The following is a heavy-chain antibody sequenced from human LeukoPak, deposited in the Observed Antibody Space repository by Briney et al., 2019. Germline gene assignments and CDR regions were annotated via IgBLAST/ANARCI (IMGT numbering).Heavy chain of an antibody. Sequence: GGSLRLSCAASGSTFSSYSMNWVRQAPGKGLEWVSSISSSSSYIYYADSVKGRFTISRDNAKNSLYLQMNSLRAEDTAVYYCARAGVVRYYFDYWGQGTLVTVSS. CDR3: ARAGVVRYYFDY. CDR2: ISSSSSYI. J-gene: IGHJ4*02. CDR1: GSTFSSYS. V-gene: IGHV3-21*01. D-gene: IGHD3-3*01.